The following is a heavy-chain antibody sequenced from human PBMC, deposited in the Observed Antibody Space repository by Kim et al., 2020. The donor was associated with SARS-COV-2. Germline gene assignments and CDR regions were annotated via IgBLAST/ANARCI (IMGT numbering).Heavy chain of an antibody. V-gene: IGHV5-51*01. Sequence: GESLQISCKGSGYSFTSYWIGWVRQMPGKGLEWMGIIYPGDSDTRYSPSFQGQVTISADKSISTAYLQWSSLKASDTAMYYCARHTGYYDSSGYYLLDYWGQGTLVTVSS. J-gene: IGHJ4*02. D-gene: IGHD3-22*01. CDR2: IYPGDSDT. CDR3: ARHTGYYDSSGYYLLDY. CDR1: GYSFTSYW.